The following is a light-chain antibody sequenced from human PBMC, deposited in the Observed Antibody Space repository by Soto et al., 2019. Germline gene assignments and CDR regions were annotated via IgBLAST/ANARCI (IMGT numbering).Light chain of an antibody. CDR3: QQYGSSPTWT. Sequence: EIVLTQSPGTLSLSPGEGATLSCRASQSVSSSYLAWYQQKPGQAPRLLIYGASSRATGIPDRFSGSGSGTDFTLTISRLEPEDFAVYYCQQYGSSPTWTFGQGTKVE. CDR1: QSVSSSY. V-gene: IGKV3-20*01. J-gene: IGKJ1*01. CDR2: GAS.